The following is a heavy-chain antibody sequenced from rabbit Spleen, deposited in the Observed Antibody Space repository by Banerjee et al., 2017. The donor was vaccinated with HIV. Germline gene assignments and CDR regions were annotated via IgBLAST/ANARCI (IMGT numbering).Heavy chain of an antibody. J-gene: IGHJ6*01. CDR2: INMITSKS. Sequence: QQQLVESGGGLVKPGASLTLTCKASGFSFSDRDVMCWVRQAPGKGLEWIACINMITSKSVYASWAKGRFTISKTSSTTVTLQMTSLTAADTATYFCARDAGTSFSTYGMDLWGPGTLVTVS. CDR1: GFSFSDRDV. D-gene: IGHD8-1*01. CDR3: ARDAGTSFSTYGMDL. V-gene: IGHV1S45*01.